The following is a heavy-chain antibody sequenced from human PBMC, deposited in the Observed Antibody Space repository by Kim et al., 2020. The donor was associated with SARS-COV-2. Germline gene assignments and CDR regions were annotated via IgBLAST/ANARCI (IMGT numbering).Heavy chain of an antibody. D-gene: IGHD1-1*01. CDR3: AHKGGHTNNWYPTHFDY. J-gene: IGHJ4*02. CDR1: GFSLSAAGVG. CDR2: IYWDDDK. Sequence: SGPTLVNPAQTLTLTCTFSGFSLSAAGVGVGWIRQPPGEALEWLALIYWDDDKRYSPSLKSRLTITKDTSKNQVVLTMTNMDPADTATFYCAHKGGHTNNWYPTHFDYWGQGTLVTVSS. V-gene: IGHV2-5*02.